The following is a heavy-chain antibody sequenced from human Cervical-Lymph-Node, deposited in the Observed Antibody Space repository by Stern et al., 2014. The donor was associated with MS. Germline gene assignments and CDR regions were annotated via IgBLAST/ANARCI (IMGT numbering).Heavy chain of an antibody. Sequence: EVQLVESGGGLALPGGSLRLSCAASGFTFASYALTWVRPAPGKGLAWVASIVDRVGNSDYADSVKGRFTISRDNNKNTVYLQMNSLRAEDTATYYCAKDIDYGDYGWYYFDYWGQGTPVTVSS. J-gene: IGHJ4*02. CDR3: AKDIDYGDYGWYYFDY. V-gene: IGHV3-23*04. CDR1: GFTFASYA. D-gene: IGHD4-17*01. CDR2: IVDRVGNS.